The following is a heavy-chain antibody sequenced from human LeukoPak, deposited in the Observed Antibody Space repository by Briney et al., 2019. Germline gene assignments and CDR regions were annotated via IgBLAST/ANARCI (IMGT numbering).Heavy chain of an antibody. J-gene: IGHJ4*02. D-gene: IGHD1-26*01. V-gene: IGHV4-59*01. CDR2: IYYSGST. Sequence: SETLSLTCTVPGGSISSYYWSWIRQPPGKGLEWIGYIYYSGSTNYNPSLKSRVTISVDTSKNQFSLKLSSVTAADTAVYYCARVGVGALDYWGQGTLVTVSS. CDR1: GGSISSYY. CDR3: ARVGVGALDY.